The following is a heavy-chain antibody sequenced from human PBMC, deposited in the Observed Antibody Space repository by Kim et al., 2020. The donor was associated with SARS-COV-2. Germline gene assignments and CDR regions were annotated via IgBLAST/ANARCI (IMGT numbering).Heavy chain of an antibody. CDR1: GYTFTSYG. Sequence: ASVKVSCKASGYTFTSYGISWVRQAPGQGLEWMGWISAYNGNTNYAQKLQGRVTMTTDTSTSTAYMELRSLRSDDTAVYYCARDFQNLYDFWSGYVDYYYYYGMDVWGQGTTVTVSS. J-gene: IGHJ6*02. V-gene: IGHV1-18*01. CDR3: ARDFQNLYDFWSGYVDYYYYYGMDV. D-gene: IGHD3-3*01. CDR2: ISAYNGNT.